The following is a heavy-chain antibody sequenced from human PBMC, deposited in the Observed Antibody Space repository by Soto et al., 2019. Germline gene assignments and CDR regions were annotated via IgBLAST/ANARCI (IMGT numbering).Heavy chain of an antibody. CDR3: AGAPSIVGATDYYGMDV. CDR1: GGSISSYY. J-gene: IGHJ6*02. V-gene: IGHV4-59*01. D-gene: IGHD1-26*01. CDR2: IYYSGST. Sequence: SETLSLTCTVSGGSISSYYWSWIRQPPGKGLEWIGYIYYSGSTNYNPSLKSRVTISVDTSKNQFSLKLSSVTAADTAVYYCAGAPSIVGATDYYGMDVWGQGTRVTVS.